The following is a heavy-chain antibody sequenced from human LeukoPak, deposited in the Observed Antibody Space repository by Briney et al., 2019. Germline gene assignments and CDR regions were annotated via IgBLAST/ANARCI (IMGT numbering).Heavy chain of an antibody. D-gene: IGHD6-13*01. CDR1: RFTFSSYS. J-gene: IGHJ2*01. V-gene: IGHV3-48*01. CDR3: ARAAYSSTWYSRYFDL. Sequence: PGGSLRLSCAASRFTFSSYSMNWVRQAPGKGLEWVSYISSSSSSIYYADSVKGRFTISRDNAKNSLYLQMNSLRAGDTAVYYCARAAYSSTWYSRYFDLWGRGTLVTVSS. CDR2: ISSSSSSI.